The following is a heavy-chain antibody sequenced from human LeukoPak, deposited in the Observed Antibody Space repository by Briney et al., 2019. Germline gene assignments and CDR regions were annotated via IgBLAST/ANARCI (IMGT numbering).Heavy chain of an antibody. D-gene: IGHD3-22*01. CDR2: INSDGSST. CDR1: GFTFSSYW. Sequence: GGSLRLACAASGFTFSSYWMHWVRQAPGKGLVWVSRINSDGSSTSYADSVKGRFTISRDNAKNTLYLQMNSLRAEDTAVYYCARDVSRPMIEGYMDVWGKGTTVTVSS. V-gene: IGHV3-74*01. J-gene: IGHJ6*03. CDR3: ARDVSRPMIEGYMDV.